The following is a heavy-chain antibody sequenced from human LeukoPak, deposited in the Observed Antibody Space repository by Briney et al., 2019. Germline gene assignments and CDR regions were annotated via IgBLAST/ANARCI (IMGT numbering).Heavy chain of an antibody. CDR2: IYYSGST. CDR3: ARHLGYDSSGYYPYYYYYGTDV. D-gene: IGHD3-22*01. CDR1: GGSISSYY. Sequence: SGTLSLTCTVSGGSISSYYWSWIRQPPGKGLEWIGYIYYSGSTNYNPSLKSRVTISVDTSKSQFSLKLSSVTAADTAVYYCARHLGYDSSGYYPYYYYYGTDVWGQGTTVTVSS. V-gene: IGHV4-59*08. J-gene: IGHJ6*02.